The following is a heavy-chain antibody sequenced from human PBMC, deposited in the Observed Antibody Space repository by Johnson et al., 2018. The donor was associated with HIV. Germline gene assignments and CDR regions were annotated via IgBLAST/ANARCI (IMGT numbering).Heavy chain of an antibody. Sequence: MLLVESGGGVVRPGGSLRLSCAASGFTFSSYWMSWVRQAPGKGLEWVADIKCDGSEKYYVDSVKGRFTISRDNAKNSLYLQMNSLRVEDTAVYYCAKVAVATAAGGVALDIWGPGTMVTVS. CDR1: GFTFSSYW. J-gene: IGHJ3*02. V-gene: IGHV3-7*02. D-gene: IGHD6-19*01. CDR2: IKCDGSEK. CDR3: AKVAVATAAGGVALDI.